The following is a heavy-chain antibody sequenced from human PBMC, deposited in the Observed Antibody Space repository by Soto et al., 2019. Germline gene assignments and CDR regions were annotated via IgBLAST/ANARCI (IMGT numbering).Heavy chain of an antibody. CDR1: GYTFTGYY. D-gene: IGHD3-9*01. CDR2: INPNSGGT. Sequence: ASVKVSCKASGYTFTGYYMHWVRQAPGQGLEWMGWINPNSGGTNYAQKFQGWVTMTRDTSISTAYMELSRLRSDDTAVYYCATALRYFDWLGPRHAFEIWGQGTMVTVSS. J-gene: IGHJ3*02. CDR3: ATALRYFDWLGPRHAFEI. V-gene: IGHV1-2*04.